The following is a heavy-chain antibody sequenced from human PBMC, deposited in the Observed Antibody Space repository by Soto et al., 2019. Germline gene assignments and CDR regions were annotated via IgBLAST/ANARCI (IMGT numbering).Heavy chain of an antibody. CDR1: GFTFSSYG. D-gene: IGHD3-22*01. CDR2: ISYDGSNK. CDR3: ASSHDSSGYFFDY. J-gene: IGHJ4*02. V-gene: IGHV3-30*03. Sequence: GGSLRLSCAASGFTFSSYGMHWVRQAPGKGLEWVAVISYDGSNKYYADSVKGRFTISRDNSKNTLYLQMNSLRAEDTAVYYCASSHDSSGYFFDYWGQGTLVTVSS.